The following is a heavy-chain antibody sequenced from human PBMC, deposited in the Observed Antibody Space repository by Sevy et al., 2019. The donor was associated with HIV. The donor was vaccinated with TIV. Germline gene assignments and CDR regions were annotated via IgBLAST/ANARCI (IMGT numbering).Heavy chain of an antibody. J-gene: IGHJ4*02. CDR3: AREGCTQPHDY. CDR2: FSFGCGRI. D-gene: IGHD2-8*01. Sequence: GGFLRLSCAASGFTFAKYSMSWVRQAPGKGLEWISTFSFGCGRINYADSVKGRFTISRDDSKNTLFLQMNSLRAEVKATYFCAREGCTQPHDYWGQGTLVTVSS. V-gene: IGHV3-23*01. CDR1: GFTFAKYS.